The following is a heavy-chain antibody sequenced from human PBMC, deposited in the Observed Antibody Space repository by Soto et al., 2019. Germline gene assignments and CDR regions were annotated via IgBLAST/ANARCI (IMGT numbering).Heavy chain of an antibody. CDR1: GLTLSTSS. J-gene: IGHJ6*04. V-gene: IGHV3-48*01. Sequence: GGSLRLSCAAFGLTLSTSSMNWVRQAPGRGLEWVSYISSSNSTIYYADSVKGRFTISRDNAKNSLYLQMNSLRAEDTAVYYCARDHFHLGELSPPHTVDVWGKGTTVTVSS. D-gene: IGHD3-16*02. CDR3: ARDHFHLGELSPPHTVDV. CDR2: ISSSNSTI.